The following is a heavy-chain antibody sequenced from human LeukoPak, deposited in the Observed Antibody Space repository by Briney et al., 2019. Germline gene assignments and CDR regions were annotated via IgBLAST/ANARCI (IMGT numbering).Heavy chain of an antibody. J-gene: IGHJ4*02. CDR3: ARVPTVPLLAEVGGQQLDY. CDR2: ISAYNGNT. V-gene: IGHV1-18*01. CDR1: GYTFTSYG. D-gene: IGHD3-3*02. Sequence: ASVKVSCKASGYTFTSYGISWVRQAPGQGLEWMGWISAYNGNTNYAQKLQGRVTMTTDTSTSTAYMELRSLRSDDTAVYYCARVPTVPLLAEVGGQQLDYWGQGTLVTVSS.